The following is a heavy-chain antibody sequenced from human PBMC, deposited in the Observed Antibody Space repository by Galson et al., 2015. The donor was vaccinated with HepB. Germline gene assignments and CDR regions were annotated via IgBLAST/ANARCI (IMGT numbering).Heavy chain of an antibody. V-gene: IGHV4-34*01. CDR3: ARSSWGVRGLMKDYFDY. D-gene: IGHD3-10*01. CDR2: ISHSGST. J-gene: IGHJ4*02. Sequence: SETLSLTCGVYVGSFSGYYWSWIRQPPGKGLEWIGEISHSGSTTYNPSLKSRLTILVDTSKKQFSLRLNSVTAADTAMYYCARSSWGVRGLMKDYFDYWGQGSLVTVSS. CDR1: VGSFSGYY.